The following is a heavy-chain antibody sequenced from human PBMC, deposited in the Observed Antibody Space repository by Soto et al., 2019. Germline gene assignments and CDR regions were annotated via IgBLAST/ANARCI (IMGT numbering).Heavy chain of an antibody. J-gene: IGHJ6*03. Sequence: GGSLRLSCAASGFTFSSYWMHWVRQAPGKGLVWVSRINSDGSSTSYADSVKGRFTISRDNAKNTLYLQMNSLRAEDTAVYYCARDLLDVGFGELSHYMDVWGKGTTVTVSS. V-gene: IGHV3-74*01. D-gene: IGHD3-10*01. CDR3: ARDLLDVGFGELSHYMDV. CDR1: GFTFSSYW. CDR2: INSDGSST.